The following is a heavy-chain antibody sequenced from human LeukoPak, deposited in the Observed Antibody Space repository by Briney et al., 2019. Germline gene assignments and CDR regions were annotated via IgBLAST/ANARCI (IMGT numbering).Heavy chain of an antibody. V-gene: IGHV4-34*01. CDR2: INHSGST. Sequence: SETLSLTCAVYGGSFSGYYWSWIRQPPGKGLEWIGEINHSGSTNYNPSLKSRVTISVDTSKNQFSLKLSSVTALDTAVYYCARFNSTDYFYDYWGRGTLVTVSS. D-gene: IGHD2/OR15-2a*01. CDR3: ARFNSTDYFYDY. J-gene: IGHJ4*02. CDR1: GGSFSGYY.